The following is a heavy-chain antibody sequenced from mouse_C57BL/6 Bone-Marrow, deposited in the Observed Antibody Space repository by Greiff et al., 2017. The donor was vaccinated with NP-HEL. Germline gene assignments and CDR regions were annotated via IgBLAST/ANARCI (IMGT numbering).Heavy chain of an antibody. V-gene: IGHV1-5*01. J-gene: IGHJ1*03. D-gene: IGHD2-1*01. CDR3: TYPGIWYHSDYYMDD. CDR1: GYTFTSYW. Sequence: VQLQQSGTVLVRPGASVKMSCKTSGYTFTSYWMHWVKQRPGQGLEWIGAIYPGNSDTSYNQKFKGKAKLTAVTSASTAYMELSSLTNEDSADYDCTYPGIWYHSDYYMDDWGKGTTVTVSS. CDR2: IYPGNSDT.